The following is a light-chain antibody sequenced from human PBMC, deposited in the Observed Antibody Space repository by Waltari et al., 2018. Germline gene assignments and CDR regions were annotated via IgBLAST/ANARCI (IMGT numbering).Light chain of an antibody. Sequence: TCRASQTITNYLNSYQQKSGKAPRLLIYGASNLQGGVPSRFRGSGSGTDFTLTISNLQPEDFATYYCQQTYITPRTFGQGTKVEIK. CDR2: GAS. CDR1: QTITNY. V-gene: IGKV1-39*01. CDR3: QQTYITPRT. J-gene: IGKJ1*01.